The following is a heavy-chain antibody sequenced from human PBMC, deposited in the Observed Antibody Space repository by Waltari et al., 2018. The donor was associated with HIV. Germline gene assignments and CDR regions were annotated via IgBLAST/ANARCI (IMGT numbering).Heavy chain of an antibody. Sequence: EVQLVESGGGLVQPGGSLRHSCAASGFTFSSSWMHWVRQAPGKGLVWVSRMNGDGSSTDYADSVKGRFTISRDNAKNTLYLQVNTLRAEDTAVYFCARDAALFDWGQGTLVTVSS. J-gene: IGHJ4*02. V-gene: IGHV3-74*01. CDR3: ARDAALFD. CDR2: MNGDGSST. D-gene: IGHD3-10*02. CDR1: GFTFSSSW.